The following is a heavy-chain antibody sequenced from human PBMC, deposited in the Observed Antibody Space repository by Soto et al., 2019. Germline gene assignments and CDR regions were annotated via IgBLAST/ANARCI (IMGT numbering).Heavy chain of an antibody. J-gene: IGHJ4*02. Sequence: ASVKVSCKASGYTFTSYAMHWVRQAPGQRLEWMGWINAGNGNTKYSQKFQGRVTITRDTSASTAYMELSSLRSEDTAVYYCARVPVNSYGWYYFDYWGQGTLVTVSS. CDR1: GYTFTSYA. D-gene: IGHD5-18*01. CDR3: ARVPVNSYGWYYFDY. CDR2: INAGNGNT. V-gene: IGHV1-3*01.